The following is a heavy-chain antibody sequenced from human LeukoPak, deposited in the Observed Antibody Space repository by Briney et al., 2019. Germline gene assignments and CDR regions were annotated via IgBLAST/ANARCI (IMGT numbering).Heavy chain of an antibody. CDR1: GFTFSSYA. Sequence: GGSLRLSCAASGFTFSSYAMSWVRQAPGKGLEWVSSISGSGGGTYDADSVKGRFTISRDNSKNTLYLQMNSLRAEDTAVYYCAKDGQTIAARPHDYWGQGTLVTVSS. CDR2: ISGSGGGT. J-gene: IGHJ4*02. D-gene: IGHD6-6*01. CDR3: AKDGQTIAARPHDY. V-gene: IGHV3-23*01.